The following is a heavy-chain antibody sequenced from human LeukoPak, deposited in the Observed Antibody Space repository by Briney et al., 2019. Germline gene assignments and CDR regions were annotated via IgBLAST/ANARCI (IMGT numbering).Heavy chain of an antibody. CDR1: GGSIRSSSYY. CDR2: IYYSGST. D-gene: IGHD6-6*01. CDR3: ARGQTRIAALDY. J-gene: IGHJ4*02. Sequence: SETLSLTCTVSGGSIRSSSYYWGWIRQPPGKGLEWIGNIYYSGSTYYNPSLKSRVTISVDTSKNQFSLKLSSVTAADTAVYYCARGQTRIAALDYWGQGTLVTVSS. V-gene: IGHV4-39*07.